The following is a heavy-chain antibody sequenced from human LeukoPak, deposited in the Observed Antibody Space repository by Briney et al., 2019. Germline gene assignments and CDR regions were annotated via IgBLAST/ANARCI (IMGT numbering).Heavy chain of an antibody. J-gene: IGHJ3*02. D-gene: IGHD2-2*01. CDR2: IYYSGST. CDR3: ARSSRKTVVPAAIGADRRSGFLAFDI. Sequence: KPSETLSLTCAVSGGSISSNSYYWGWIRQPPGKGLEWIGSIYYSGSTYYNPSLKSRVTISVDTSKNQFSLKLSSVTAADTAVYYCARSSRKTVVPAAIGADRRSGFLAFDIWGQGTMVTVSS. CDR1: GGSISSNSYY. V-gene: IGHV4-39*07.